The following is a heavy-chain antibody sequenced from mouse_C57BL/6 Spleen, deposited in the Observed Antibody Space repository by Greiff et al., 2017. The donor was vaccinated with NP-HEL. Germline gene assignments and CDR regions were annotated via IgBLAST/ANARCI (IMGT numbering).Heavy chain of an antibody. CDR3: ATYGNYAAWFAY. CDR2: INPNYDTT. CDR1: GYSFTDYN. J-gene: IGHJ3*01. D-gene: IGHD2-1*01. V-gene: IGHV1-39*01. Sequence: VQLQQSGPELVKPGASVKISCKASGYSFTDYNLNWVKQSNGQSLEWIGVINPNYDTTRYNQKFQGKATLTVDQSSSTASMQPNSLTSEDSAVYYCATYGNYAAWFAYWGQGTLVTVSA.